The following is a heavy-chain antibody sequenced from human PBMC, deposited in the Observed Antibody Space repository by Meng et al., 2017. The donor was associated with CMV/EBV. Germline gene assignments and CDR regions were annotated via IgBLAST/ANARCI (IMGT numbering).Heavy chain of an antibody. CDR3: ARDGNYGDYGDGY. CDR1: GFTVSSNY. Sequence: GGSLRLSCAASGFTVSSNYMSWVRQAPGKGLEWVSVIYSGGSTYYADTVKGRFTISRDNSKNTLYRQMNSVGAEDTAVYYCARDGNYGDYGDGYWGQGTLVTVSS. D-gene: IGHD4-17*01. CDR2: IYSGGST. J-gene: IGHJ4*02. V-gene: IGHV3-66*02.